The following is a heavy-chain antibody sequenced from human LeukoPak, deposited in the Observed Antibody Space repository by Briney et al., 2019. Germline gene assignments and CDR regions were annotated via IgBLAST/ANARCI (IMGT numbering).Heavy chain of an antibody. V-gene: IGHV3-48*01. D-gene: IGHD6-13*01. Sequence: GGSLRLSCAASGFTFSDYSMNWVRQAPGKGLEWVSYISSSSSTIYYADSVKGRFTISRDNAKNSLYLQMNSLRAEDTAVYYCARAQGYSSSWHYYYYYMDVWGKGTMVTVSS. J-gene: IGHJ6*03. CDR1: GFTFSDYS. CDR3: ARAQGYSSSWHYYYYYMDV. CDR2: ISSSSSTI.